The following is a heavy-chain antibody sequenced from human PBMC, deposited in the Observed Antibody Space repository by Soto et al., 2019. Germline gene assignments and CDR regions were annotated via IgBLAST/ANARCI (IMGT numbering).Heavy chain of an antibody. V-gene: IGHV3-73*02. CDR2: IRSKANSYAT. CDR3: TRSGITGTI. Sequence: EVQLVESGGGLVQPGGSLKLSCAASGFTFSGSAMHWVRQASGQGLEWVGRIRSKANSYATAYAASVKGRFTISRDDSKNTAYLQMNSLKTEDTAVYYCTRSGITGTIWGQGTLVTVSS. CDR1: GFTFSGSA. J-gene: IGHJ4*02. D-gene: IGHD1-20*01.